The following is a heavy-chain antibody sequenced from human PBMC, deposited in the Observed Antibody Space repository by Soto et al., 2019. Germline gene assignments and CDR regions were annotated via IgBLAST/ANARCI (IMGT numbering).Heavy chain of an antibody. J-gene: IGHJ4*02. Sequence: PSETLSLTCTVSGYSISSGYYWGWIRQPPGKGLEWIGTIYQSGTTFYNPSLKSRVTILVDTSKNQFSLRLSSVTAAETAVYYCESLEYGDYRGDYWGQGTLVTVSS. CDR1: GYSISSGYY. CDR2: IYQSGTT. D-gene: IGHD4-17*01. CDR3: ESLEYGDYRGDY. V-gene: IGHV4-38-2*02.